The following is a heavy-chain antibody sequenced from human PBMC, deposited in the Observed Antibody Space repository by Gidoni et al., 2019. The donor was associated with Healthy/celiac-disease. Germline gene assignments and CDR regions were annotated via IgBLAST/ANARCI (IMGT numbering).Heavy chain of an antibody. V-gene: IGHV4-39*01. CDR2: IYYSGST. D-gene: IGHD6-19*01. CDR1: GGSISSSSYS. CDR3: ARRDLSSGLGY. J-gene: IGHJ4*02. Sequence: QLQLQESGPGLVEPSETLSLTCPVSGGSISSSSYSWGWIRQPPGKGLEWIGSIYYSGSTYYNPSLKRRVTISVDTTKTQFSLKLSSVAAAATAVYYCARRDLSSGLGYWGQGTLVTVSS.